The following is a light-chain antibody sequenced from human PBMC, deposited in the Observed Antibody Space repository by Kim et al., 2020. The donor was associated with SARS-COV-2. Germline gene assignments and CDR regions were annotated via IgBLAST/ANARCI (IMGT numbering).Light chain of an antibody. CDR3: QQYGRSPYT. Sequence: EIVLTQSPGTLSLSPGERATLSCRASQSVRSNYLAWYQQKPGQAPRLLIYGASSRATGIPDRFSGSASGTDFALTISRLEPEDFAVYYCQQYGRSPYTFGQGTKLEIK. CDR1: QSVRSNY. CDR2: GAS. V-gene: IGKV3-20*01. J-gene: IGKJ2*01.